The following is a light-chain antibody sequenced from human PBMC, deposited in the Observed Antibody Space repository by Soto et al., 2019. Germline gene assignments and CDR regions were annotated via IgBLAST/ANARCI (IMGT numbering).Light chain of an antibody. V-gene: IGKV3-15*01. CDR1: QSVSSD. CDR3: QEYNNWPWT. J-gene: IGKJ1*01. Sequence: EKVMTQSPATLSVSPGERATLSCRASQSVSSDLAWYQQKPVQAPRLLIYGASTRATGIPARFSGGGSGTEFTLIISSLQSEDFAVYFCQEYNNWPWTFGQGTKVVIK. CDR2: GAS.